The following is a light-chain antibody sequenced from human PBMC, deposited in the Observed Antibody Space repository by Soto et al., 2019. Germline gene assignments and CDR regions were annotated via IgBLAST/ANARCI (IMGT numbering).Light chain of an antibody. J-gene: IGKJ5*01. V-gene: IGKV3-11*01. CDR2: DAS. CDR1: QYITIY. CDR3: QQRADWPIT. Sequence: EIVLTQSPATLSLSPGERGTLSCRASQYITIYLAWYQQKPGQAPRLLIYDASNRATGIPAGFSGSGSGTDLTLTISSLEPDDFAVYYCQQRADWPITFGQGTRLEIK.